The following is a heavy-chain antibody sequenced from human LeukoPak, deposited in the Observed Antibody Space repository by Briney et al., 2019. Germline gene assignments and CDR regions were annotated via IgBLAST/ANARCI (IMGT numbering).Heavy chain of an antibody. Sequence: SETLSLTCAVYGGSSSGYHWSWIRQPPGKGLEWLGYIYYSGSSNYNPSLKSRVTMSADTSKNQFSLKLSSVTAADTAVYYCARVPRSYYYYYYMDVWGKGTTVTVSS. J-gene: IGHJ6*03. CDR3: ARVPRSYYYYYYMDV. CDR1: GGSSSGYH. CDR2: IYYSGSS. V-gene: IGHV4-59*01.